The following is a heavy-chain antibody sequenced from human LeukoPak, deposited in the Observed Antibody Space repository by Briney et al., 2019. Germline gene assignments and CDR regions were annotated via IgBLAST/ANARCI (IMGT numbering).Heavy chain of an antibody. J-gene: IGHJ6*02. Sequence: GSLRLSCAASGFTFDDYAMHWVRQAPGKGLEWVAVIWYDGSNKYYADSVKGRFTISRDNSKNTLYLQMNSLRAEDTAVYYCARDRPDYYGMDVWGQGTTVTVSS. CDR2: IWYDGSNK. CDR3: ARDRPDYYGMDV. V-gene: IGHV3-33*08. CDR1: GFTFDDYA.